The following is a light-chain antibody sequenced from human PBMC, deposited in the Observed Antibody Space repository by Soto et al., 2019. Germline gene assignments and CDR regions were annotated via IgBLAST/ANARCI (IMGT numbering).Light chain of an antibody. CDR1: QDIRKY. CDR2: DAS. CDR3: QQSDDLPYA. V-gene: IGKV1-33*01. J-gene: IGKJ2*01. Sequence: QMTQSPSLLSASVGDRVTITCQATQDIRKYLNWYQQTPGKAPKLLIYDASSLETGVPPRFSGSGSGTYFTFTISSLQPEDLATYYCQQSDDLPYAFGQGTKLEIK.